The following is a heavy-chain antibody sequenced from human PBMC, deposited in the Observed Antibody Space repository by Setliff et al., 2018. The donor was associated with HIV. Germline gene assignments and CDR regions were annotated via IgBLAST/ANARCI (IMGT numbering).Heavy chain of an antibody. CDR2: VIPSFATA. CDR1: GGTFKNLA. Sequence: SVKVSCKASGGTFKNLAISWVRQAPGQGLEWMGGVIPSFATANYAQKFQGRITMTRDTSTSTAYMELSSLTSDDTAIYYCARGRLSWSPDFWGQGTLVTGSS. J-gene: IGHJ4*02. CDR3: ARGRLSWSPDF. V-gene: IGHV1-69*05.